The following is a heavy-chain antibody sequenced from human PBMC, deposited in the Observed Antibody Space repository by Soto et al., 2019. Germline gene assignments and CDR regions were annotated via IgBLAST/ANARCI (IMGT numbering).Heavy chain of an antibody. CDR2: ISGSGGTT. J-gene: IGHJ4*02. CDR1: GFTFSNYA. Sequence: EVQLLESGGGLVQPGGSLRLSCAASGFTFSNYAIAWVRQAPGKGLEWVSGISGSGGTTYYADSVKGRFTISRDNSKYTLHLQKSSLRAEDTAVYYCAKTPRQWLVYFDYWGQGALVTVSS. CDR3: AKTPRQWLVYFDY. V-gene: IGHV3-23*01. D-gene: IGHD6-19*01.